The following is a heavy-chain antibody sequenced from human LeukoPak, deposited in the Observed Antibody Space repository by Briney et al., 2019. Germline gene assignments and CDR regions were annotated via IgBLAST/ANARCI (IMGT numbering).Heavy chain of an antibody. V-gene: IGHV3-20*04. J-gene: IGHJ3*02. D-gene: IGHD3-16*01. CDR2: INWNGGRT. CDR3: AILGGVDAFDI. Sequence: PGGSLRLSCVASGFTFDDYGMSWVRQAPGKGLECVSAINWNGGRTGYADSVKGRFTISRDNAKNSLYLQMNSLRAEDTALYYCAILGGVDAFDIWGQGTMVTVSS. CDR1: GFTFDDYG.